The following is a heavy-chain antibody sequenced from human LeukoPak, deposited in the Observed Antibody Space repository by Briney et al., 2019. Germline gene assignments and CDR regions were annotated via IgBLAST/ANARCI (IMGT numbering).Heavy chain of an antibody. CDR1: GDSVSSNSAA. Sequence: SQTLSLTCAISGDSVSSNSAAWNWIRQSPSRGLEWLGRTYYRSKWYNDYAVSVKSRITINPDTSKNQISLKLTSVTAADTAVYYCARDFCSGDRCSGGTGYWGQGTLVTVSS. D-gene: IGHD2-15*01. J-gene: IGHJ4*02. V-gene: IGHV6-1*01. CDR3: ARDFCSGDRCSGGTGY. CDR2: TYYRSKWYN.